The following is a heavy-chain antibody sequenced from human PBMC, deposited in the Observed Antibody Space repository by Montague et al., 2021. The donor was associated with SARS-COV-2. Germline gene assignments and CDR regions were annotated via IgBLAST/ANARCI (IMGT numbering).Heavy chain of an antibody. CDR1: VSSIRSAARY. CDR3: ARHDAAGWDDADAFDI. V-gene: IGHV4-39*01. J-gene: IGHJ3*02. CDR2: MHYSGSST. Sequence: SETLSLTCFSPVSSIRSAARYCTCLHPTHGTRLYWVGCMHYSGSSTHYNPSLKSRVTISVYTSNNQFSLQLRSVTAADTAVYWCARHDAAGWDDADAFDIWGQGKMVTVSS. D-gene: IGHD1-1*01.